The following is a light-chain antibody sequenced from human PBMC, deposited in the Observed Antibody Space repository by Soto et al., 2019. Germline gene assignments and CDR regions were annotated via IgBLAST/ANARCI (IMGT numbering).Light chain of an antibody. V-gene: IGKV3-20*01. Sequence: EIVLTQYPGTLSSSPGERVILSCRASQSVSDNYLAWYQQKPGQRPRLLIYAASSRATGIPDRFSGSGSGTDFTLTISSLEPEDFAVYYCQQYAASPWAFGQGTKVEI. CDR3: QQYAASPWA. J-gene: IGKJ1*01. CDR2: AAS. CDR1: QSVSDNY.